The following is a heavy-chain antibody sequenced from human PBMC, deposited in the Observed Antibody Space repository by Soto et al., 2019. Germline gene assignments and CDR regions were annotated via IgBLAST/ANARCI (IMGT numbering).Heavy chain of an antibody. Sequence: PSETLSLTCAVSGGSITSGAYYWTWIRQHPGKGLEWIAYIHYSGRTYYNPSLKSRVTISVDTSNNQFSLKLSSVTAADTAVYYCARYYCDSRGYSNGLNPWGQGTLIAVSA. CDR2: IHYSGRT. CDR1: GGSITSGAYY. V-gene: IGHV4-31*11. J-gene: IGHJ5*02. D-gene: IGHD3-22*01. CDR3: ARYYCDSRGYSNGLNP.